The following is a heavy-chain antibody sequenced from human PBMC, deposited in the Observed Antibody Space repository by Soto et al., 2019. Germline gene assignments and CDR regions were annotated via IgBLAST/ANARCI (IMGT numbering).Heavy chain of an antibody. Sequence: SETLSLTCTVSGGSISSGDYYWSWIRQPPGKGLEWIGYIYYSWSTYYNPSLKSRVTISVDTSKNQFSLKLSSVTAADTAVYYCARDNGDWFDPWGQGTLVTVSS. CDR1: GGSISSGDYY. D-gene: IGHD3-10*01. CDR2: IYYSWST. CDR3: ARDNGDWFDP. V-gene: IGHV4-30-4*01. J-gene: IGHJ5*02.